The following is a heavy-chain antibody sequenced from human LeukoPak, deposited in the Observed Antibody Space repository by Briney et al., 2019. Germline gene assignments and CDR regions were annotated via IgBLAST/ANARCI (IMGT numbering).Heavy chain of an antibody. V-gene: IGHV3-7*01. D-gene: IGHD5-12*01. CDR2: INQDGSDQ. CDR1: GFTFSSYW. Sequence: GGSLRLSCAASGFTFSSYWMSWVRQAPGKGLEWVANINQDGSDQYYVDPVRGRFTISRDNAKNSLYLQLNSLRAEDTATYYCARRPEWLPDYWGQGTLVSVSS. CDR3: ARRPEWLPDY. J-gene: IGHJ4*02.